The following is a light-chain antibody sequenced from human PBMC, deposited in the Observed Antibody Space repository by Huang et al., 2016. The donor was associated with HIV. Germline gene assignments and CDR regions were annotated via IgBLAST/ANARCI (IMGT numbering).Light chain of an antibody. CDR2: DAS. J-gene: IGKJ2*01. CDR3: QQYNRWPRT. CDR1: QGIGNK. Sequence: TQSPVTLSVSPGERVTLSCRASQGIGNKLAWYQLKPGQAPGLLIFDASYRATDIPARFSGGGSEIDFTLTISDLQSEDSAVYYCQQYNRWPRTFGQGTKVDIK. V-gene: IGKV3-15*01.